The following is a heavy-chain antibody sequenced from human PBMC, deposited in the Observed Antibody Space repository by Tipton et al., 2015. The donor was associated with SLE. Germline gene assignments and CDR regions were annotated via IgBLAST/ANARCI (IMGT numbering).Heavy chain of an antibody. V-gene: IGHV4-34*01. J-gene: IGHJ5*02. D-gene: IGHD2-2*01. CDR1: CGSFSGYY. Sequence: TLSLTCAVYCGSFSGYYWSWIRQPPGKGLEWIGEINHSGSTNYNPSLKSRVTISVDTSKNQFSLKLSSVTAADTAVYYCARGRDIVVVPASWFDPRGQGTLVPVSS. CDR2: INHSGST. CDR3: ARGRDIVVVPASWFDP.